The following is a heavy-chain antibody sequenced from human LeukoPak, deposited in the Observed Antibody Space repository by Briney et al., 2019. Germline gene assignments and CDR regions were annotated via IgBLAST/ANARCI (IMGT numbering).Heavy chain of an antibody. V-gene: IGHV4-34*01. D-gene: IGHD5-18*01. CDR3: ARAHTGPYYYMDV. J-gene: IGHJ6*03. CDR2: INHSGST. CDR1: GGSFSGYY. Sequence: PSETLSLTCAVYGGSFSGYYWSWIRQPPGKGLEWIGEINHSGSTNYNPSLKSRVTISVDTSKNQFSLKLSSVTAADTAVYHCARAHTGPYYYMDVWGKGTTVTVSS.